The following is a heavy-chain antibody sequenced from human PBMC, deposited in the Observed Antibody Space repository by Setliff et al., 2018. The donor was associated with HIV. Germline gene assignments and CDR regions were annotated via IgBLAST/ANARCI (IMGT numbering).Heavy chain of an antibody. J-gene: IGHJ4*02. CDR3: ARLGYVSGGFYKTPGPYYFDY. CDR2: VYHTGST. D-gene: IGHD3-10*01. Sequence: SETLSLTCTVSGYSISSRYYWGWIRQPPGKGLAWIGSVYHTGSTYYNPSLKSRVTMSADTSKNQFSLKLSSVTAADTAAYYCARLGYVSGGFYKTPGPYYFDYWGQGALVTVSS. V-gene: IGHV4-38-2*02. CDR1: GYSISSRYY.